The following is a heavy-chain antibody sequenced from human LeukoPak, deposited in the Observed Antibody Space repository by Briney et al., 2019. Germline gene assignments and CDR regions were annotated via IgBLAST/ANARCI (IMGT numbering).Heavy chain of an antibody. CDR3: ARGRRYSYGRTDDSFDP. Sequence: ASVKVSCKASGYTFTSYGISWVRQAPGQGLEWMGWISAYNGNTNYAQKLQGRVTMTTDTSTSTAYMELRSLRSDDAAVYYCARGRRYSYGRTDDSFDPWGQGTLVTVSS. CDR1: GYTFTSYG. V-gene: IGHV1-18*01. D-gene: IGHD5-18*01. J-gene: IGHJ5*02. CDR2: ISAYNGNT.